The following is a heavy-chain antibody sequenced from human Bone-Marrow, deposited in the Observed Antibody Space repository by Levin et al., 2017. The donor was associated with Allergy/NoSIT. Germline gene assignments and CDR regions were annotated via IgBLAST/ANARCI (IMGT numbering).Heavy chain of an antibody. Sequence: PSETLSLTCAVYGGSFSGYYWSWIRQPPGKGLEWIGEINHSGSTNYNPSLKSRVTISVDTSKNQFSLKLSSVTAADTAVYYCARGGGYSGYDRDFGYWGRGTRVTVSS. CDR3: ARGGGYSGYDRDFGY. CDR2: INHSGST. CDR1: GGSFSGYY. J-gene: IGHJ4*02. V-gene: IGHV4-34*01. D-gene: IGHD5-12*01.